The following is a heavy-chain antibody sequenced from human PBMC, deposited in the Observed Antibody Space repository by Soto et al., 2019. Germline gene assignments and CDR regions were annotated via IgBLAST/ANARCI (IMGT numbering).Heavy chain of an antibody. CDR2: VSFAGTNK. V-gene: IGHV3-30-3*01. D-gene: IGHD1-26*01. Sequence: QVQLVESGGGVVQPGRSLRLSCVASGFTFSNYVMHWVRRAPGKGLEWVAVVSFAGTNKYYPDSVKGRFTISRDNSRNPLSLEMHSLTAEDTAVYYCAREGSAVGYYGLAVWGQGTRVTVS. CDR3: AREGSAVGYYGLAV. CDR1: GFTFSNYV. J-gene: IGHJ6*01.